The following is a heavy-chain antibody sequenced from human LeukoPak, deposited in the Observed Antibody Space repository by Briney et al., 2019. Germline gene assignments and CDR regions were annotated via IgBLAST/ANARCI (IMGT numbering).Heavy chain of an antibody. Sequence: SETLSLTCTVSGGSISSGAHYRRWIRQHPGKGLEWIGYINYSGSTYYNPSLKSRVTISADTSKNQFSLKLSSVTAADTAVYYCARGGSGEGYWGQGTLVTVSS. CDR1: GGSISSGAHY. D-gene: IGHD3-10*01. J-gene: IGHJ4*02. V-gene: IGHV4-31*03. CDR3: ARGGSGEGY. CDR2: INYSGST.